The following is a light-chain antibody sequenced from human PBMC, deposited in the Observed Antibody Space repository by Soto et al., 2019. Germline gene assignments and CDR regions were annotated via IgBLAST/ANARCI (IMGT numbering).Light chain of an antibody. CDR1: QSVSSSY. J-gene: IGKJ1*01. V-gene: IGKV3-15*01. CDR2: DAS. Sequence: EIVLTQSPATLSLSPGERATLSCGASQSVSSSYLAWYQQKPGQAPRLLIYDASTRATGIPARFSGSGSGTEFTLTISSLQSEDFAVYYCQQSNNWPWTFGQGNKVDI. CDR3: QQSNNWPWT.